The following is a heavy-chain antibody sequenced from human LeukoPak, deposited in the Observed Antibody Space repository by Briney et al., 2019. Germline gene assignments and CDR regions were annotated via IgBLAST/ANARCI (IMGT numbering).Heavy chain of an antibody. V-gene: IGHV1-18*01. D-gene: IGHD2-15*01. J-gene: IGHJ5*02. CDR1: GYTFTSYC. CDR3: AGGRYCCGGSCYHDWFDP. Sequence: ASVKVSCKASGYTFTSYCISWVRHAPGQGLEWMGWISAYNGNTNYAQKLQGRVTMTTDTSPSTAYMELRSLSSDDTAVCFCAGGRYCCGGSCYHDWFDPSGQGALVTVSS. CDR2: ISAYNGNT.